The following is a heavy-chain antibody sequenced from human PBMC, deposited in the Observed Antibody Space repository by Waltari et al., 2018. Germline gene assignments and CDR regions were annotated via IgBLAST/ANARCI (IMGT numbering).Heavy chain of an antibody. Sequence: QVQLVQSGAEVKKPGSSIKVSCKASGGTFSTSAFTWVRQAPGQRLEWMGGIVPILSVTKYAQEFQGRATITADRSTTTAYMEMNNLRSDDTAVYYCTRGEYWGGAFDSWGQGTLVTVSS. J-gene: IGHJ1*01. D-gene: IGHD2-15*01. CDR2: IVPILSVT. CDR1: GGTFSTSA. V-gene: IGHV1-69*10. CDR3: TRGEYWGGAFDS.